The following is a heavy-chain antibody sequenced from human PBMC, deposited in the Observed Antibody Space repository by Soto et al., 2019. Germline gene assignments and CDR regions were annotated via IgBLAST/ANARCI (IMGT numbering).Heavy chain of an antibody. CDR2: IRGSGDNT. J-gene: IGHJ4*02. CDR1: GFTFRNYA. V-gene: IGHV3-23*01. D-gene: IGHD3-3*01. Sequence: GGSLRLSCAASGFTFRNYAMNWVRQAPGKGLEWVSAIRGSGDNTYYADSVKGRFTISRDNSKNTLYLQMNSLRAEDTAVYYCAKDDDWTPRSAFNYWGQGTLVTISS. CDR3: AKDDDWTPRSAFNY.